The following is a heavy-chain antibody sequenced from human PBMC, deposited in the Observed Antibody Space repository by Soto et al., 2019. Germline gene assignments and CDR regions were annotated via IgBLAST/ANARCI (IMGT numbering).Heavy chain of an antibody. Sequence: CKASGYTFTSYYMHWVRQAPGQGLEWMGIINPSGGSASYAQKFQGRVTMTRDTSTSTVYMELSSLRSEDTAVYYCARAPSATVTTHRNPPANRYYYYGMDVWGQGTTVTVSS. CDR2: INPSGGSA. CDR1: GYTFTSYY. V-gene: IGHV1-46*01. CDR3: ARAPSATVTTHRNPPANRYYYYGMDV. D-gene: IGHD4-4*01. J-gene: IGHJ6*02.